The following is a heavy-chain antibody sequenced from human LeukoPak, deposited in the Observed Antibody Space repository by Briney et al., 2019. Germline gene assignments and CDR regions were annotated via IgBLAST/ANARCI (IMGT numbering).Heavy chain of an antibody. CDR3: ARGGAGGRAFDI. Sequence: SQTLSLTCALSGDIFSSNSAAWNWIRQSPSRGLEWLVRTYYRSKWYNDYAVSVKSRLTINPDTSKNQFSLQLNSVTPEDTAVYYCARGGAGGRAFDIWGQGTMVIVSS. J-gene: IGHJ3*02. V-gene: IGHV6-1*01. D-gene: IGHD2-15*01. CDR1: GDIFSSNSAA. CDR2: TYYRSKWYN.